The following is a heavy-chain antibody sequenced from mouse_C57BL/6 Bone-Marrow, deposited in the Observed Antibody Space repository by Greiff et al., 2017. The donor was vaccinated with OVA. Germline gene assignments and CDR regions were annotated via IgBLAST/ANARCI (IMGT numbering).Heavy chain of an antibody. CDR2: IDPENGDT. CDR3: TKGSRDLDY. CDR1: GFNIKDDY. J-gene: IGHJ2*01. Sequence: EVQGVESGAELVRPGASVKLSCTASGFNIKDDYMHWVKQRPEQGLEWIGWIDPENGDTEYASKFQGKATITADTSSNTAYLQLSSLTSEDTAVYYCTKGSRDLDYWGQGTTLTVSS. V-gene: IGHV14-4*01. D-gene: IGHD1-1*01.